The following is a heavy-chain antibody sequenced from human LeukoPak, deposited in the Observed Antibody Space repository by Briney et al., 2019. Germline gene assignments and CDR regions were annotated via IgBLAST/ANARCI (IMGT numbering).Heavy chain of an antibody. CDR3: ARALPAAGPTFDY. CDR2: INPNSGGT. CDR1: GYTFTGYF. D-gene: IGHD6-13*01. Sequence: ASVKVSCKASGYTFTGYFMHWVRQAPGQGLEWMGWINPNSGGTNYAQKFQGRVTMARDTSISTAYMELSRLRSDDTAVYYCARALPAAGPTFDYWGQGTLVIVSS. J-gene: IGHJ4*02. V-gene: IGHV1-2*02.